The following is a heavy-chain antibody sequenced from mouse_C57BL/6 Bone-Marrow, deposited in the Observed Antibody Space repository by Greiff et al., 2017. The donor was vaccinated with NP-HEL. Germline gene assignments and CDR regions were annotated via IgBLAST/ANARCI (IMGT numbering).Heavy chain of an antibody. CDR1: GFTFSSYG. Sequence: EVQGVESGGDLVKPGGSLKLSCAASGFTFSSYGMSWVRQTPDKRLEWVATISSGGSYTYYPDSVKGRFTISRDNAKNTLYLQMSSLKSEDTAMYYCARPGCFYAMDYWGQGTSVTVSS. CDR2: ISSGGSYT. V-gene: IGHV5-6*01. J-gene: IGHJ4*01. CDR3: ARPGCFYAMDY.